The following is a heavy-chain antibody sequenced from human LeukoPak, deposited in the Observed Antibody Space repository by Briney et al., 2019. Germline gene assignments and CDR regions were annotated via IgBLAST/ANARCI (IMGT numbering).Heavy chain of an antibody. D-gene: IGHD3-9*01. V-gene: IGHV3-30*04. Sequence: GRSLRLSCAASGFTFSSYAMHWVRQAPGKGLERVAVISYDGSNKYYADSVKGRFTISRDNSKNTLYLQMNSLRAEDTAVYYCARGRGYDILTGYFDYWGQGTLVTVSS. CDR1: GFTFSSYA. J-gene: IGHJ4*02. CDR2: ISYDGSNK. CDR3: ARGRGYDILTGYFDY.